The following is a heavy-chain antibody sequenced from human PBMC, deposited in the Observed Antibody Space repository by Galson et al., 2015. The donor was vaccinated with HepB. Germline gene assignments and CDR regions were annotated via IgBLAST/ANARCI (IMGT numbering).Heavy chain of an antibody. D-gene: IGHD1-7*01. V-gene: IGHV3-30*18. CDR3: VKGGAGSTDY. CDR2: ISFDGRNK. J-gene: IGHJ4*02. CDR1: GFIFSRYG. Sequence: SLRLSCAASGFIFSRYGMHWVRQAPGKGLEWVAIISFDGRNKYYADSVKGRFTISRDNSKNTLYLQMNSLRAEDTSVYYCVKGGAGSTDYWGQGTLVTVSS.